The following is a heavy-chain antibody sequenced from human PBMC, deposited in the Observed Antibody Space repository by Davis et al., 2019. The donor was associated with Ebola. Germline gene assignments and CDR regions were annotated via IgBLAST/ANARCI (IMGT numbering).Heavy chain of an antibody. D-gene: IGHD4-11*01. Sequence: ASVKVSCKASGYTFTSYYMHWVRQAPGQGLESMGIINPSGGSTSYAQKFQGSVTMTRDTSTSTVYMELSSLRHEDTAVYYCARVMTKVTTGWFDPWGQGTLVTVSS. CDR1: GYTFTSYY. J-gene: IGHJ5*02. V-gene: IGHV1-46*01. CDR3: ARVMTKVTTGWFDP. CDR2: INPSGGST.